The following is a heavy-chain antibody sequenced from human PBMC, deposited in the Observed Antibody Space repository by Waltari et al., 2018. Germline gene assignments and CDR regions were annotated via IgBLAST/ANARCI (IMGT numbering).Heavy chain of an antibody. CDR3: ARAQLTMARNLDL. J-gene: IGHJ2*01. CDR2: INSDGSTT. V-gene: IGHV3-74*01. CDR1: GFTFRSSW. Sequence: EVQLVESGGGLVQPGGSLGLSCVTSGFTFRSSWMPWVRQVPGKGLVWVSRINSDGSTTSYADSVKGRFTISRDNAKNTLYLQMNSLRADDTSVYYCARAQLTMARNLDLWGRGTLVTVSS. D-gene: IGHD3-10*01.